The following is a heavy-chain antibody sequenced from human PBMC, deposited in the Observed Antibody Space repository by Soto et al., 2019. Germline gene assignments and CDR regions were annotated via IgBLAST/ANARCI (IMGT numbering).Heavy chain of an antibody. CDR1: GFTFSCYA. CDR2: ISGSGGST. J-gene: IGHJ6*02. V-gene: IGHV3-23*01. D-gene: IGHD3-10*01. Sequence: EVQLLESGGGLVQPGGSLRLSCAASGFTFSCYAMSWVRQAPGKGLEWVSAISGSGGSTYYADSVKGRFTISRDNSKKTQYLQMSSLRAEDTSVYYCATALGSGSYYNVNYYYYYGIEAWDQGTTVTVSS. CDR3: ATALGSGSYYNVNYYYYYGIEA.